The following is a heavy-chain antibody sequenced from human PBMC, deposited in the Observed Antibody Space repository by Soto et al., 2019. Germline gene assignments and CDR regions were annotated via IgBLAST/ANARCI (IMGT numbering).Heavy chain of an antibody. CDR2: VYWEYSK. J-gene: IGHJ3*01. D-gene: IGHD1-26*01. Sequence: QITLKESGPTLVKPTQTLTLTCTFSGFSLSASGVGVGWIRQPPGKALEWLARVYWEYSKRYSPSLKSRLTTXKVXSKSQVVLTMANMNPVDTATYSCAHRRGEIHAFELWGRGTAVPVSS. V-gene: IGHV2-5*02. CDR3: AHRRGEIHAFEL. CDR1: GFSLSASGVG.